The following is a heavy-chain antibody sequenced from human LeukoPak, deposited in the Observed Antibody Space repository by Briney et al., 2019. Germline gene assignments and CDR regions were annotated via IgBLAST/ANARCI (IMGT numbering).Heavy chain of an antibody. Sequence: GRSLRLSCAASGFTFDDYAMHWVRRAPGKGLEWVSGISWNSGSIGYADSVKGRFTISRDNAKNSLYLQMNSLRAEDTALYYCAKDKFSSGLLDYWGQGTLVTVSS. J-gene: IGHJ4*02. CDR1: GFTFDDYA. CDR2: ISWNSGSI. CDR3: AKDKFSSGLLDY. V-gene: IGHV3-9*01. D-gene: IGHD6-19*01.